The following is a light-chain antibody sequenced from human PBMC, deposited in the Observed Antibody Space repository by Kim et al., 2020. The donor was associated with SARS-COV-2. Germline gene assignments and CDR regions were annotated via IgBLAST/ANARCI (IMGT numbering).Light chain of an antibody. CDR2: EVS. CDR3: SSFVGSNNLV. CDR1: SSDVGGYNY. V-gene: IGLV2-8*01. Sequence: QSVLTQPPSASGSPGQSVTISCTGTSSDVGGYNYVSWYQQHPGKAPKFIIYEVSKRPSGVPDRFSGSKSGNTASLTVSGLQAEDEADYYCSSFVGSNNLVFGTGTKVTVL. J-gene: IGLJ1*01.